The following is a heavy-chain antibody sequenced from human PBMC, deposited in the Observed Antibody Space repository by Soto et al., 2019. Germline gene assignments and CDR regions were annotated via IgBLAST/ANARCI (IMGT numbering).Heavy chain of an antibody. CDR1: GYTFTSYA. CDR3: ARGDWLVTTLDY. V-gene: IGHV1-3*01. Sequence: ASVKVSCKASGYTFTSYAMHWVRLAPGQRLEWMGWINAGNGNTKYSQKFQGRVTITRDTSASTAYMELSSLRSEDTAVYYCARGDWLVTTLDYWGQGTLVTVSS. J-gene: IGHJ4*02. D-gene: IGHD4-17*01. CDR2: INAGNGNT.